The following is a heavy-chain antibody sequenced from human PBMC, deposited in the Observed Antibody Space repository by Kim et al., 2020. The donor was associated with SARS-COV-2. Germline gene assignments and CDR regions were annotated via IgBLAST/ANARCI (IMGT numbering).Heavy chain of an antibody. D-gene: IGHD3-3*01. CDR3: ARDSGPLGTIFGVVTPPAFDI. Sequence: GGSLRLSCAASGFTFSSYEMNWVRQAPGKGLEWVSYISSSGSTIYYADSVKGRFTISRDNAKNSLYLQMNSLRAEDTAVYYCARDSGPLGTIFGVVTPPAFDIWGQGTMVTVSS. J-gene: IGHJ3*02. CDR1: GFTFSSYE. V-gene: IGHV3-48*03. CDR2: ISSSGSTI.